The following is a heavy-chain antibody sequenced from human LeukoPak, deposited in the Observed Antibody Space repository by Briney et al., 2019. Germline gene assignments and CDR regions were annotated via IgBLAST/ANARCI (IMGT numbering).Heavy chain of an antibody. V-gene: IGHV4-34*01. J-gene: IGHJ4*02. CDR3: ARGDGVDTAVLINYFDY. CDR2: INHSGST. Sequence: PSETLSLTCAVYGGSFSGYYWSWIRQPPGKGLEWIGEINHSGSTNYNPSLKSRVTISVDTSKNQFSLKLSSVTAADTAVYYCARGDGVDTAVLINYFDYWGQGTLVTASS. CDR1: GGSFSGYY. D-gene: IGHD5-18*01.